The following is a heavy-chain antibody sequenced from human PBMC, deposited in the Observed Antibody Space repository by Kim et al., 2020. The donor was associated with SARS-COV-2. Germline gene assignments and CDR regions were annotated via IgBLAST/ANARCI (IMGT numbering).Heavy chain of an antibody. CDR1: GFTFSGYW. V-gene: IGHV3-74*01. J-gene: IGHJ4*02. CDR3: ASGDTSRWGYFYY. Sequence: GGSLRLSCAASGFTFSGYWIHWVRQAPGKGLVWVSLISGDGTTTDYADSVKGRFTISRDNAKNTVYLQMNSLRAEDTAVYYCASGDTSRWGYFYYWGQG. D-gene: IGHD6-13*01. CDR2: ISGDGTTT.